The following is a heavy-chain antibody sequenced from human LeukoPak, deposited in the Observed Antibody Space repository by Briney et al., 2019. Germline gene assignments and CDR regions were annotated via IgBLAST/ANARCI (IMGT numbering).Heavy chain of an antibody. V-gene: IGHV3-7*01. Sequence: PGGSLRLSCAASGFTFSSYWMNWVRQAPGKGLEWVANINHDGSESYYVDSVKGRFTLSRDNAKNSLYLQMVSLRVEDTAVYYCARYRNHDPADVQHWGQGTLVTVSS. J-gene: IGHJ1*01. CDR3: ARYRNHDPADVQH. CDR1: GFTFSSYW. D-gene: IGHD1-14*01. CDR2: INHDGSES.